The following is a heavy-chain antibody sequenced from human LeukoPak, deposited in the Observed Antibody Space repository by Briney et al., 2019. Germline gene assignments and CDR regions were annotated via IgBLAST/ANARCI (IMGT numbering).Heavy chain of an antibody. CDR2: IHYTGYT. Sequence: SETLSLTCTVSGGSITSFYWSWIRQPPGKGLEWIGSIHYTGYTSYDPSLKSRVTISSDTSHNQFSLELRSLTAADTAVYFCARDTRFYDNSRYFYFDYWGQGALVTVAS. V-gene: IGHV4-59*01. CDR1: GGSITSFY. J-gene: IGHJ4*02. D-gene: IGHD3-22*01. CDR3: ARDTRFYDNSRYFYFDY.